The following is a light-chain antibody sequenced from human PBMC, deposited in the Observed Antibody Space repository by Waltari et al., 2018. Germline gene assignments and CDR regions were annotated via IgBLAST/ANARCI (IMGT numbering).Light chain of an antibody. Sequence: DIVMTQSPDSLAVSLGERATINCKSSQTLYRSNNKNYLAWYQQKPGQPPQMLIYWASTRGSGVPDRFSGSGSGTDFTLTITSLQAEDVAVYYCQQYYNTPPTFGPGTKVDIK. CDR3: QQYYNTPPT. CDR1: QTLYRSNNKNY. CDR2: WAS. J-gene: IGKJ3*01. V-gene: IGKV4-1*01.